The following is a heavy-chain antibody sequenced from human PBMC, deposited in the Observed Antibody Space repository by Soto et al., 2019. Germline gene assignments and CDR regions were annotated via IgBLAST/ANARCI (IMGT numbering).Heavy chain of an antibody. Sequence: SETLSLTCTVSGGSISSYYWSWIRQPPGKGLEWIGYIYYSGSTNYNPSLKSRVTISVDTSKNQFSLKLSSVTAADTAVYYCASSSITIFGVVINLDYWGQGTLVTVSS. D-gene: IGHD3-3*01. CDR1: GGSISSYY. CDR2: IYYSGST. V-gene: IGHV4-59*08. CDR3: ASSSITIFGVVINLDY. J-gene: IGHJ4*02.